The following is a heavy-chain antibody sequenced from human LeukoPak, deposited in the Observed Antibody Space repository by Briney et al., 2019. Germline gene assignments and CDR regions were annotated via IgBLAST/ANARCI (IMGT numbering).Heavy chain of an antibody. CDR2: IFPSGGEI. CDR3: ARVKYGSGSSNDY. Sequence: PGGSLRLSCAASGFTFSTFAMIWVRQPPGKGLEWVSSIFPSGGEIHYADSVRGRFTISRDNSKNTLYLQMNSLRAEDTAVYYCARVKYGSGSSNDYWGQGTLVTVSS. V-gene: IGHV3-23*01. D-gene: IGHD3-10*01. J-gene: IGHJ4*02. CDR1: GFTFSTFA.